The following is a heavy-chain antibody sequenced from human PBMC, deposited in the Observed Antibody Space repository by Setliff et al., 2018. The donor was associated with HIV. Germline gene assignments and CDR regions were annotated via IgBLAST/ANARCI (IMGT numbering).Heavy chain of an antibody. CDR2: ISAYNGNT. V-gene: IGHV1-18*01. J-gene: IGHJ6*03. Sequence: ASVKVSCKASGYTFTSYGISWVRQAPGQGLEWMGWISAYNGNTNYAQKLQGRVTMTTDKSTSTAYIELRSLRSDDTAVYYCAGGREGYCTNGVCPMDVWGKGTPVTVSS. CDR3: AGGREGYCTNGVCPMDV. D-gene: IGHD2-8*01. CDR1: GYTFTSYG.